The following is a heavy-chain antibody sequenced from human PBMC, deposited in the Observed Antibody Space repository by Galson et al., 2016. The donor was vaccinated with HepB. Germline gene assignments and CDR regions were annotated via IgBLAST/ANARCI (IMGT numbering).Heavy chain of an antibody. D-gene: IGHD7-27*01. V-gene: IGHV3-33*08. Sequence: SLRLSCAASGFIFSNYWMSWVRQGPGKGLEWVAFIFYDGSNKYYADSVKGRFTISRDNSNNTLYLQMNSLRVDDTAVYYCSRDFTGARDSWGQGTLVTVSS. CDR1: GFIFSNYW. CDR3: SRDFTGARDS. J-gene: IGHJ4*02. CDR2: IFYDGSNK.